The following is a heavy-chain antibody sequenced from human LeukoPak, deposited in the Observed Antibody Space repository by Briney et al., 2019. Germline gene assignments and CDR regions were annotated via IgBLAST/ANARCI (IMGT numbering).Heavy chain of an antibody. V-gene: IGHV1-69*05. CDR2: IIPIFGTA. CDR3: ARGYCTNGVCYWFDP. D-gene: IGHD2-8*01. Sequence: SVKVSCKASGGTFSSYAISWVRQAPGQGLEWMGGIIPIFGTANYAQKFQGRVTITTDESTSTAYMELSSLRSEDTAVCYCARGYCTNGVCYWFDPWGQGTLVTVPS. J-gene: IGHJ5*02. CDR1: GGTFSSYA.